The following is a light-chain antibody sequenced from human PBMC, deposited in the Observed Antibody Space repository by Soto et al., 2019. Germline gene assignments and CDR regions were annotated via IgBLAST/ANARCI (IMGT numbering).Light chain of an antibody. V-gene: IGLV2-14*01. CDR3: GSYTSSSTRWA. J-gene: IGLJ1*01. CDR2: DVS. Sequence: QSVLTQPASVSGSPGQSITISCTGTSSDVGSYNYVSWYQQHPDKAPKLMIYDVSNRPSGVSNRFSGSKSANTASLTISGLQAEDEADHYCGSYTSSSTRWAFGTGTKVTVL. CDR1: SSDVGSYNY.